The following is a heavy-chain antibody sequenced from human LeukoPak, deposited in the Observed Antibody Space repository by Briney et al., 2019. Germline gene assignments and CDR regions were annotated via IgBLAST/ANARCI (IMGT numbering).Heavy chain of an antibody. D-gene: IGHD1-7*01. CDR3: AKDRRYNWNYDWFDP. CDR2: ISGGGGST. J-gene: IGHJ5*02. V-gene: IGHV3-23*01. Sequence: GGSLRLSCAASGFTFSSYAMSWVRQAPGKGLEWVSAISGGGGSTYYADSVKGRFTISRDNSKNTLYLQMNSLRAEDTAVYYCAKDRRYNWNYDWFDPWGQGTLVTVSS. CDR1: GFTFSSYA.